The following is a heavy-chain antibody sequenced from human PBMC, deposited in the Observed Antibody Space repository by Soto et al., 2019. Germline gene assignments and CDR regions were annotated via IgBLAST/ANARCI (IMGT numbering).Heavy chain of an antibody. D-gene: IGHD3-22*01. CDR1: GGSISSADYY. J-gene: IGHJ3*02. V-gene: IGHV4-30-4*01. CDR2: IYDSGST. Sequence: SETLSLTCTVPGGSISSADYYWSWIRQPPGKGLEWIGYIYDSGSTYYNPSLKSRLTILGDTSKNQFSLDLSSVTAADTAIYYCARGRYHYDSSAAFDIWGQGTMVTVSS. CDR3: ARGRYHYDSSAAFDI.